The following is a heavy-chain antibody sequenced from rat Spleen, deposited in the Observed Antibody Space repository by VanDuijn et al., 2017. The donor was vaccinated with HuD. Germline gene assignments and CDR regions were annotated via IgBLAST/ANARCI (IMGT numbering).Heavy chain of an antibody. J-gene: IGHJ2*01. V-gene: IGHV5-29*01. CDR1: GFSLTSNG. CDR3: ARHGYNSYFDY. Sequence: VQVKESGPGLVQPSQTLSLTCTVSGFSLTSNGVSWVRQTPGKGLEWVATMIYDGSSTYYRDSVKGRFTISRDNAKSTLYLQMDRLRSEDTATYYCARHGYNSYFDYWGQGVMVTVSS. D-gene: IGHD1-9*01. CDR2: MIYDGSST.